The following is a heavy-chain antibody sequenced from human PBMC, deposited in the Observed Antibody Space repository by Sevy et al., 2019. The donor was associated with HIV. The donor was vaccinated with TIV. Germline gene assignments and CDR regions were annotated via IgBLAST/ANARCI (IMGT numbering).Heavy chain of an antibody. J-gene: IGHJ4*02. CDR2: INPNSGGT. CDR1: GYTFTGYC. V-gene: IGHV1-2*02. D-gene: IGHD3-22*01. CDR3: ARDLFSYYYDSSGTRHDGDY. Sequence: ASVKVSCKASGYTFTGYCMHWVRQAPGQGLEWMGWINPNSGGTNYAQKFQGRVTMTRDTSISTAYMELSRLRSDDTAVYYCARDLFSYYYDSSGTRHDGDYWGQGTLVTVSS.